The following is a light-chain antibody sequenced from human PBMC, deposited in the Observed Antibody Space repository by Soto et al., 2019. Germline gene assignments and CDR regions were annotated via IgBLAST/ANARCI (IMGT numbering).Light chain of an antibody. CDR3: QQYDNWPPT. CDR2: GAS. CDR1: QSVRSN. V-gene: IGKV3D-15*01. J-gene: IGKJ5*01. Sequence: IVMTYSSGTLSISPAESDTLSCSASQSVRSNLAWYHQKPGQAPRLLIYGASTRATGIPARFSGSGSGAEFTLTINSLQSEDLVFYYCQQYDNWPPTFGQGTRLEIK.